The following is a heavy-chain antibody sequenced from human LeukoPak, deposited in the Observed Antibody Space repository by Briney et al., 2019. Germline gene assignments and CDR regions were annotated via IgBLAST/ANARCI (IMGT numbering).Heavy chain of an antibody. CDR3: AGSIPAAGDY. CDR2: IHNSGNT. D-gene: IGHD6-13*01. J-gene: IGHJ4*02. V-gene: IGHV3-53*01. Sequence: GGSLRLSCAASGFTVSSNYMSWVRQAPGKGLEWVSVIHNSGNTYYADSVKGRFTTSRDNSKNTLYLQMNSLRAEDTGVYYCAGSIPAAGDYWGQGTLVTVSS. CDR1: GFTVSSNY.